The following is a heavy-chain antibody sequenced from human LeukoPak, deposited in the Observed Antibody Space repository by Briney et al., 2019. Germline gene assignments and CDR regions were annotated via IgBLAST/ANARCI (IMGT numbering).Heavy chain of an antibody. CDR1: GGSIRSYY. D-gene: IGHD4-17*01. CDR2: IYTSGST. V-gene: IGHV4-4*07. J-gene: IGHJ4*02. CDR3: ARGGPDYGEYFDY. Sequence: PSETLSLTCTVSGGSIRSYYWSWIRQPAGKGLEWIGRIYTSGSTNYSPSLKSRVTMSVDTSKNQFSLKLSSVTAADTAVYYCARGGPDYGEYFDYWGQGTLVTVSS.